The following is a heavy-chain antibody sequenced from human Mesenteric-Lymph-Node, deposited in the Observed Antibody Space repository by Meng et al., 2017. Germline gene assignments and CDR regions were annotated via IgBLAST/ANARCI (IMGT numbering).Heavy chain of an antibody. D-gene: IGHD1-1*01. Sequence: SVKVSCKASGGTFSSYTISWVRQAPGQGLEWMGRIIPILGIANYAQKFQGRVTITADKSTSTAYMELSSLRSEDTAVYYCARGKSLGDNFCVYWGQGTLVTVSS. CDR1: GGTFSSYT. CDR3: ARGKSLGDNFCVY. J-gene: IGHJ4*02. V-gene: IGHV1-69*02. CDR2: IIPILGIA.